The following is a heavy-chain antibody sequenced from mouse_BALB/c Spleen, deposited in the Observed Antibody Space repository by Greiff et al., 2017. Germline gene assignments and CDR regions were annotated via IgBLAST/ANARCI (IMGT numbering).Heavy chain of an antibody. J-gene: IGHJ4*01. V-gene: IGHV2-2*02. CDR3: ARNVYYRSYYAMDY. CDR1: GFSLTSYG. Sequence: QVQLKESGPGLVQPSQSLSITCTVSGFSLTSYGVHWVRQSPGKGLEWLGVIWSGGSTDYNAAFISRLSISKDNSKSQVFFKMNSLQANDTAIYYCARNVYYRSYYAMDYWGQGTSVTVSS. D-gene: IGHD2-14*01. CDR2: IWSGGST.